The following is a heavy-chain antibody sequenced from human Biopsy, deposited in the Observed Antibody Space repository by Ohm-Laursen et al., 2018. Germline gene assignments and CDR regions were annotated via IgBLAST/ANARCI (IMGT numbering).Heavy chain of an antibody. CDR1: GFRFSLYS. J-gene: IGHJ6*02. CDR2: IKNGENYT. Sequence: SLRLSCAASGFRFSLYSMNWVRQAPGKGLEWVSSIKNGENYTYYADSVKGRFIISRDNAKNSLYLQMNGLRVEDTAVYYCATDFGYCGNNVCSSDFYYGMDVWGQGTTVTVSS. D-gene: IGHD5/OR15-5a*01. V-gene: IGHV3-21*01. CDR3: ATDFGYCGNNVCSSDFYYGMDV.